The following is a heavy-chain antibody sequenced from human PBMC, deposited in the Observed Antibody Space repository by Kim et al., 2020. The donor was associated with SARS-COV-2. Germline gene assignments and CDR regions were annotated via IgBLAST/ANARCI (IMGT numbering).Heavy chain of an antibody. CDR2: ISAIGTIT. J-gene: IGHJ3*02. V-gene: IGHV3-23*01. CDR3: AKHLGASVTTAFDI. Sequence: GGSLRLSCAASGFTFSSYAMSWVRQAPGKGLEWVSSISAIGTITYFADSVKGRFTISRDSSKNTLFLQMNSLRAEDTAVVYCAKHLGASVTTAFDIWGQG. CDR1: GFTFSSYA. D-gene: IGHD3-16*01.